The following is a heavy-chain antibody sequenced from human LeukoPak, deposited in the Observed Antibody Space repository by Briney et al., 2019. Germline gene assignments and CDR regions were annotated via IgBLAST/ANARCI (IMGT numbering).Heavy chain of an antibody. J-gene: IGHJ6*03. CDR1: GYTFTGYY. CDR2: INPNGGGT. Sequence: GASVKVSCKASGYTFTGYYMHWVRQAPGQGLEWMGWINPNGGGTNYAQKFQGRVTMTRDTSISTAYMELSRLRSDDTAVYYCARTPRDPYYDFWSANTDPYYMDVWGKGTTVTVSS. D-gene: IGHD3-3*01. CDR3: ARTPRDPYYDFWSANTDPYYMDV. V-gene: IGHV1-2*02.